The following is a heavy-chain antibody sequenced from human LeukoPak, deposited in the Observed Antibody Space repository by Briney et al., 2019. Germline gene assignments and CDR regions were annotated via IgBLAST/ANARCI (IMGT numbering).Heavy chain of an antibody. CDR2: IYYTGTT. D-gene: IGHD1-14*01. V-gene: IGHV4-59*08. Sequence: SETLSLTCTVSGGPISSYYWSWIRQPPGKGLEWIGYIYYTGTTNYNPSLERRVTMSVDTSKNQFSLKLTSVTAADTAVYYCARQVYYHNRPAYDYWGQGTLVTVSS. CDR1: GGPISSYY. CDR3: ARQVYYHNRPAYDY. J-gene: IGHJ4*02.